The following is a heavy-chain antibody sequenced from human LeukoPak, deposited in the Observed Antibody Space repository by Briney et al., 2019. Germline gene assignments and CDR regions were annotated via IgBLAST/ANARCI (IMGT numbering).Heavy chain of an antibody. CDR3: ARHSSHSHFDY. V-gene: IGHV1-18*01. CDR2: INTYNGNT. CDR1: GYTFTSYA. D-gene: IGHD3-22*01. J-gene: IGHJ4*02. Sequence: ASVKVSCKACGYTFTSYAFSWVRQDPGQGLEWMGWINTYNGNTDYAQKLQGRVTMTTDTSTSTAYMELRSLRSDDTAVYYCARHSSHSHFDYWGQGTLVTVSS.